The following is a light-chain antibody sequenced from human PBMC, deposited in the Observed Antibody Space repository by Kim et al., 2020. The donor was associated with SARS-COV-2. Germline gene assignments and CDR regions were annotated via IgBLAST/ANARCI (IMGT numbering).Light chain of an antibody. CDR3: QQYYATPRT. CDR2: WAS. CDR1: QSLLSNSNNKNY. J-gene: IGKJ1*01. Sequence: ATFKCKSSQSLLSNSNNKNYVAWYQQKPGQPPRLLIFWASTRESGVPDRFSGSGSGTDFTLTISSLQAEDVAVYFCQQYYATPRTFGLGTKVDIK. V-gene: IGKV4-1*01.